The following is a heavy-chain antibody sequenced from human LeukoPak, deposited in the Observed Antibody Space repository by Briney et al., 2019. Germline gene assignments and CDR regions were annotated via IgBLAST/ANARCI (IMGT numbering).Heavy chain of an antibody. CDR3: ARPGSYYTNWFDP. CDR2: IYTSGST. J-gene: IGHJ5*02. Sequence: KTSETLSLTCTVSGGSISSYYWSWIRQPPGKGLEWIGYIYTSGSTNYNPSLKSRVTISVDTSKNQSSLKLSSVTAADTAVYYCARPGSYYTNWFDPWGQGTLVTVSS. CDR1: GGSISSYY. D-gene: IGHD3-10*01. V-gene: IGHV4-4*09.